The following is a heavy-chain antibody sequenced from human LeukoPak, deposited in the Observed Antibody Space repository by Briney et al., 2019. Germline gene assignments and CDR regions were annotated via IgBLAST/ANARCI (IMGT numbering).Heavy chain of an antibody. CDR1: GFTFSSYW. D-gene: IGHD3-3*01. V-gene: IGHV3-23*01. J-gene: IGHJ3*02. Sequence: PGGSLRLSCAASGFTFSSYWMSWVRQAPGKGLEWVSSISGRGGSTHHADSVKGRFTISRDNSKNTLHLQMNSLRGEDTAVYYCAKDDDDFLDVFEIWGQGTMVTVSS. CDR2: ISGRGGST. CDR3: AKDDDDFLDVFEI.